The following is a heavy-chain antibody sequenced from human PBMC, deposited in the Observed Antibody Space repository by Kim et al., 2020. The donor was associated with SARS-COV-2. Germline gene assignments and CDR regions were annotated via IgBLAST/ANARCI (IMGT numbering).Heavy chain of an antibody. CDR2: ISAYNGNT. J-gene: IGHJ6*02. V-gene: IGHV1-18*01. D-gene: IGHD3-9*01. Sequence: ASVKVSCKASGYTFTSYGISWVRQAPGQGLEWMGWISAYNGNTNYAQKLQGRVTMTTDTSTSTAYMELRSLRSDDTAVYYCAKAGKLDYDILTGYYGHYYYYGMDVWGQGTTVTVSS. CDR1: GYTFTSYG. CDR3: AKAGKLDYDILTGYYGHYYYYGMDV.